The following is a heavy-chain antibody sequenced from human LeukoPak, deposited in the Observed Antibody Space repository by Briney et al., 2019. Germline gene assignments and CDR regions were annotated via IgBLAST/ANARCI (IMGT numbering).Heavy chain of an antibody. Sequence: GGSLRLSCAASGFTFSTYWMHWVRQAPGKGLEWVSRISSDGSNTNYADSVKGRFTISRDNAKNTLYLQMNSLRGEDTAVYYCARGTEYISGWHPMDYWGQGTLVTVSS. V-gene: IGHV3-74*01. J-gene: IGHJ4*02. CDR1: GFTFSTYW. CDR2: ISSDGSNT. D-gene: IGHD6-19*01. CDR3: ARGTEYISGWHPMDY.